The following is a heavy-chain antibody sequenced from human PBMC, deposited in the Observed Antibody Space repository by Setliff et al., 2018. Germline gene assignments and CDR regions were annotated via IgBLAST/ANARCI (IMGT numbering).Heavy chain of an antibody. CDR3: APYYYDSSGYYYFPY. J-gene: IGHJ4*02. CDR1: GYTFTGYY. D-gene: IGHD3-22*01. Sequence: RASVKVSCKASGYTFTGYYMHWVRQAPGQGLEWMGRISPNSGGTNYAQKFQGRVTMTRDTSISTAYMELSRLRSDDTAVYYCAPYYYDSSGYYYFPYWGQGTRVTVSS. CDR2: ISPNSGGT. V-gene: IGHV1-2*06.